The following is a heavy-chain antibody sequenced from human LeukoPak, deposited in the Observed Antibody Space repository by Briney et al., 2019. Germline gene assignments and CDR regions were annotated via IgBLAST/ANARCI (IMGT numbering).Heavy chain of an antibody. CDR3: ARRGYNVFGGVFYAFDI. J-gene: IGHJ3*02. CDR2: INHSGST. D-gene: IGHD3-16*01. Sequence: SETLSLTCAVYGGSFSGYYWSWIRQPPGKGLEWIGEINHSGSTSYNPSLKSRVTISVDTSKNQFSLKLSSVTAADTAVYYCARRGYNVFGGVFYAFDIGGKGKMAPVFS. CDR1: GGSFSGYY. V-gene: IGHV4-34*01.